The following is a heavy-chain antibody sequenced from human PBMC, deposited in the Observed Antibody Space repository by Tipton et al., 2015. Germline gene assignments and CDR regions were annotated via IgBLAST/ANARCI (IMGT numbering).Heavy chain of an antibody. CDR3: ARDILTIAVAGAFDS. V-gene: IGHV3-9*01. CDR1: GFMFSYYS. D-gene: IGHD6-19*01. Sequence: SLRLSCEASGFMFSYYSVNWVRQAPGKGLEWVSRISWNSGSIGYADSVKGRFTISRDNAKNSLYLQMNSLRAEDTALYYCARDILTIAVAGAFDSWGQGTLVTVSS. CDR2: ISWNSGSI. J-gene: IGHJ4*02.